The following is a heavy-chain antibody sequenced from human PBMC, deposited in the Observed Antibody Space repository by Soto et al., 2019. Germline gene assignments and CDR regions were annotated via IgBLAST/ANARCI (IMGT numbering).Heavy chain of an antibody. Sequence: SETLSLTCTVSGGSISSYYWSWIRQPPGKGLEWIGYIYYSGSTNYNPSLKSRVTISVDTSKNQFSLKLSSVTAADTAVYYCARLYCSSTSCYGRTNWFDPWGQGALVTVSS. CDR1: GGSISSYY. CDR3: ARLYCSSTSCYGRTNWFDP. J-gene: IGHJ5*02. V-gene: IGHV4-59*12. CDR2: IYYSGST. D-gene: IGHD2-2*01.